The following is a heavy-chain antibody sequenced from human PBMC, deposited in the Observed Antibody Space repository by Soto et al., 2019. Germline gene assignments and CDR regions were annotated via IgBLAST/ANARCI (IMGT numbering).Heavy chain of an antibody. D-gene: IGHD3-10*01. V-gene: IGHV3-21*01. CDR1: GFTFSSYS. CDR2: INYKSHI. Sequence: EVQLVESGGGLVKPGGSLRLSCAASGFTFSSYSMNWVRQAPGKGLEWVSSINYKSHIDYADSVKGRFTISRDNAKNSLYLQMNSLRAEDTAVCFCARDLIYAGYYYYMDVWGIGTTVTVSS. J-gene: IGHJ6*03. CDR3: ARDLIYAGYYYYMDV.